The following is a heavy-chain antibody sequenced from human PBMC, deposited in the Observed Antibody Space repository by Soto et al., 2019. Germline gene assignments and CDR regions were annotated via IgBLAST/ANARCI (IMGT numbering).Heavy chain of an antibody. D-gene: IGHD3-16*02. J-gene: IGHJ4*02. CDR1: GGSISSSNW. V-gene: IGHV4-4*02. Sequence: QVQLQESGPGLVKPSGTLSLTCAVSGGSISSSNWWSWVRQPPGKGLGWIGEIYHSGSTNYNPSLKSRVTISVDKSKNQFSLKLSSVTAADTAVYYCARKVYRRDGYNEFDYWGQGTLVTVSS. CDR2: IYHSGST. CDR3: ARKVYRRDGYNEFDY.